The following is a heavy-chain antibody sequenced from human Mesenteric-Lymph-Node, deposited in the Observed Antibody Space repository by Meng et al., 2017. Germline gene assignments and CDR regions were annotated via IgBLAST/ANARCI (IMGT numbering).Heavy chain of an antibody. CDR1: GFTFSSYG. CDR3: AKDSGRSGWYFDL. Sequence: GESLKISCAASGFTFSSYGIHWVRQAPGNGLEWVAGIWYDGSSKNYADSVKGRFTISRDNSKNTLDLQMNSLRAEDTAVYFCAKDSGRSGWYFDLWGRGTLVTVSS. J-gene: IGHJ2*01. D-gene: IGHD1-26*01. CDR2: IWYDGSSK. V-gene: IGHV3-33*06.